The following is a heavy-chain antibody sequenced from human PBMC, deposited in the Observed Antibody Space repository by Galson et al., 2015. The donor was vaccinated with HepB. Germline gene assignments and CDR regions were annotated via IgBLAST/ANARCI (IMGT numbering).Heavy chain of an antibody. J-gene: IGHJ2*01. CDR1: GFTFSSYS. D-gene: IGHD6-13*01. CDR3: ARDLTGYSSTWGRYWFFDL. Sequence: SLRLSCAASGFTFSSYSMNWVRQAPGKGLEWVSFISSSTTIYYADSVKGRFTISRDDAKNSLYLQMNSLRAEDTAVYYCARDLTGYSSTWGRYWFFDLWGRGTLVTVSS. V-gene: IGHV3-48*04. CDR2: ISSSTTI.